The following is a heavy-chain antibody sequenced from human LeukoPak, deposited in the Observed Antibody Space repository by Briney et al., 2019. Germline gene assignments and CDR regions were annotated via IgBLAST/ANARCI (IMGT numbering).Heavy chain of an antibody. J-gene: IGHJ3*02. CDR3: AREEIHYDSSGYPSPRGAFDI. V-gene: IGHV1-69*13. D-gene: IGHD3-22*01. CDR2: IIPIFGTA. Sequence: ASVKVSCKASGGTFSSYAISWVRPAPGQGLEWMGGIIPIFGTANYAQKFQGRVTITADESTSTAYMELSSLRSEDTAVYYCAREEIHYDSSGYPSPRGAFDIWGQGTMVTVSS. CDR1: GGTFSSYA.